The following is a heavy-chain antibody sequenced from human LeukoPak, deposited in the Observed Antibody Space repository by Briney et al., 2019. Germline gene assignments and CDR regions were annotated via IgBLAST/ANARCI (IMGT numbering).Heavy chain of an antibody. CDR3: ARPLAYGDLNFDY. CDR1: GYSFTSYW. V-gene: IGHV5-51*01. J-gene: IGHJ4*02. Sequence: GESLKISCKGSGYSFTSYWIGWVRQMPGKGLEWMGIIYPGYSDTRYSPSFQGQVTISADKSIRTAYLQWSSLKASDTAMYYCARPLAYGDLNFDYWGQGTLVTVSS. D-gene: IGHD4-17*01. CDR2: IYPGYSDT.